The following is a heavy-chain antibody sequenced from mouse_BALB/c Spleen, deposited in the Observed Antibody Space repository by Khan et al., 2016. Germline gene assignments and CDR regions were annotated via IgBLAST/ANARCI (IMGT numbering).Heavy chain of an antibody. CDR2: ISSGGSYT. CDR3: ARHVPDGFYVSWFAY. J-gene: IGHJ3*01. Sequence: EVELVESGGDLVKPGGSLKLSCAASGFTFSSYGMSWVRQTPDKRLEWVATISSGGSYTYYPDSVKGRLTISRDNAKNTLYLQMNSLKSEDTAMYYFARHVPDGFYVSWFAYWGQGTLVAVS. CDR1: GFTFSSYG. D-gene: IGHD2-3*01. V-gene: IGHV5-6*01.